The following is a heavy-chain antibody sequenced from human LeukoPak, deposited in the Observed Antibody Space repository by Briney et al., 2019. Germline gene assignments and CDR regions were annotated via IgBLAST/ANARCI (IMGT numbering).Heavy chain of an antibody. CDR3: ARANGARVLYGMDV. Sequence: ASVKVSCKASGYTXTSYGISWVRQAPGQGLEWMGWISAYNGNTNYAQKLQGRVTMTTDTSTSTAYMELRSLRSDDTAVYYCARANGARVLYGMDVWGQGTTVTVSS. CDR2: ISAYNGNT. CDR1: GYTXTSYG. V-gene: IGHV1-18*01. J-gene: IGHJ6*02. D-gene: IGHD4-17*01.